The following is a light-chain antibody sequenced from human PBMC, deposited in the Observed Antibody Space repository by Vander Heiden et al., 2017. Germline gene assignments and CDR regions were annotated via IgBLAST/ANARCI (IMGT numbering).Light chain of an antibody. CDR3: QQLNSYSFFT. CDR1: QGISSY. J-gene: IGKJ3*01. V-gene: IGKV1-9*01. Sequence: DIQLTQSPSFLSASVGDRVTITCRASQGISSYLAWYQQKPGKAPKLLIYAASTLQSGVPSRFSGSGSGPEFTLTISSLQPEDFATYYCQQLNSYSFFTFRPGTKVDIK. CDR2: AAS.